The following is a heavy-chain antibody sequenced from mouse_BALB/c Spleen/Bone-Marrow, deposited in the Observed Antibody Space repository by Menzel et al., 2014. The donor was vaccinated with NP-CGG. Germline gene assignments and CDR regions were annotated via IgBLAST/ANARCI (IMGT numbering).Heavy chain of an antibody. V-gene: IGHV1S41*01. CDR2: IAPGSGST. J-gene: IGHJ1*01. Sequence: DLVKPGASVKLSCKASGYTFTSYWINWIKQRPGQGLEWIGRIAPGSGSTYYNEMFKGKATLTVDTSSITAYIQLSSLSSEDSAVYFCARSGDGYFDVWGAGTTVTVSS. CDR1: GYTFTSYW. CDR3: ARSGDGYFDV. D-gene: IGHD3-1*01.